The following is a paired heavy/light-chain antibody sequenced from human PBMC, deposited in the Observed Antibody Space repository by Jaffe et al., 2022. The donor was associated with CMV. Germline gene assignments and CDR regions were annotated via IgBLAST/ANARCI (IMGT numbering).Light chain of an antibody. J-gene: IGKJ4*01. CDR3: QQYGSSLQT. V-gene: IGKV3-20*01. CDR1: QSVSSSY. Sequence: EIVLTQSPGTLSLSPGERATLSCRPSQSVSSSYFAWYQQRPGQAPRLLIYGASSRATGIPDRFSGSGSGTDFTLTISRLEPEDFAVYYCQQYGSSLQTFGGGTKVEIK. CDR2: GAS.
Heavy chain of an antibody. CDR1: GFTFTAYA. V-gene: IGHV1-3*01. J-gene: IGHJ3*02. Sequence: QVQLVQSGPEVKKPGASVRVSCKASGFTFTAYAIHWVRQAPGQRFEWLGWINAGNGNTRYSQKFQDRVTITRDTSATTAYMELRSLRSEDTAVYYCARVGTNDAFDIWGQGTMVTVSS. D-gene: IGHD1-7*01. CDR3: ARVGTNDAFDI. CDR2: INAGNGNT.